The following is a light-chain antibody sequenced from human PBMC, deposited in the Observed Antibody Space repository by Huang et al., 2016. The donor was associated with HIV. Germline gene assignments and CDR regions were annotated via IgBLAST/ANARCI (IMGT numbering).Light chain of an antibody. Sequence: DIQMTQSPSSLSASVGDRVTITCRTSQRISSYLHWFQQKPGKAPKLLIHSTSILQGGVSSRFSGSGSGTHFTLTINSLQPEDSATYYCQQTYSTPKTFGQGTKLEIK. V-gene: IGKV1-39*01. CDR2: STS. J-gene: IGKJ2*01. CDR1: QRISSY. CDR3: QQTYSTPKT.